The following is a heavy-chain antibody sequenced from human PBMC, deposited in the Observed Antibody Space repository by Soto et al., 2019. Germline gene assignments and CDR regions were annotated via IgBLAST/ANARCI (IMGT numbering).Heavy chain of an antibody. Sequence: GGSLRLSCAASGFTFSSYSMNWVRQAPGKGLEWVSSISSSSSYIYYADSVKGRFTISSDNAKNSLYLQMNSLRAEDTAVYYCASDRLTRGAFDIWGQGTMVTVSS. CDR3: ASDRLTRGAFDI. V-gene: IGHV3-21*01. D-gene: IGHD3-9*01. CDR1: GFTFSSYS. CDR2: ISSSSSYI. J-gene: IGHJ3*02.